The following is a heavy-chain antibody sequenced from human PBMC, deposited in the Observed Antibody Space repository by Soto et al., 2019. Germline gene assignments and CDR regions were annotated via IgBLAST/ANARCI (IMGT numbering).Heavy chain of an antibody. J-gene: IGHJ6*02. CDR2: MNPNSGNT. CDR3: AVYGDLPGRYYYGMDV. V-gene: IGHV1-8*01. Sequence: ASVKVSCKASGYTFTSYDINWVRQATGQGLEWMGWMNPNSGNTGYAQKFQGRVTMTRNTSISTAYMELSSLRSEDTAVYYCAVYGDLPGRYYYGMDVWGQGTTVTVSS. CDR1: GYTFTSYD. D-gene: IGHD4-17*01.